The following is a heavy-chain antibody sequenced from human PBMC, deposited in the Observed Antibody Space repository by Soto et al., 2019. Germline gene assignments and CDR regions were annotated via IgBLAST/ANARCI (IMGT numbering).Heavy chain of an antibody. CDR2: VIPIFGTP. J-gene: IGHJ4*02. Sequence: QVQLVQSGAEVKKPGSSVKVSCKSSGGTFGSYAISWVRQAPGQGLEWMGGVIPIFGTPHYAQKFPGRVTNTADIPTSTAYLELSSLKSADTAVYYCAKIRWTISLQEEDAIWGQGTLVTVSS. V-gene: IGHV1-69*06. D-gene: IGHD1-1*01. CDR3: AKIRWTISLQEEDAI. CDR1: GGTFGSYA.